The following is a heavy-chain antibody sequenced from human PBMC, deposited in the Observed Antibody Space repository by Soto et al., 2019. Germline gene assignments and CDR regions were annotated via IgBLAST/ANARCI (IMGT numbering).Heavy chain of an antibody. CDR2: INHSGST. CDR1: GGSFRVYY. CDR3: ARGSRCSGGSCYRRHDAFDI. V-gene: IGHV4-34*01. D-gene: IGHD2-15*01. J-gene: IGHJ3*02. Sequence: PSGTLSLTCAVYGGSFRVYYWSWIRQPPGKGLEWIGEINHSGSTNYNPSLKSRVTISVDTSKNQFSLKLSSVTAADTAVYYCARGSRCSGGSCYRRHDAFDIWGQGTMVTVS.